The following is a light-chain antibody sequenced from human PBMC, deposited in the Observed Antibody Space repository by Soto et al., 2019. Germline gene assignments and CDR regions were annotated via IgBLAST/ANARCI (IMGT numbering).Light chain of an antibody. Sequence: QSALTQPASVSGSPGQSITISCSGTSSNIGGYNVVSWYQQHPGKAPKVIVYEGIKRPSGVSDRFSGSTSGSTASLTISGLQAEDEADYYCSSYAGSNNFVFGTGTKVTVL. V-gene: IGLV2-23*01. CDR2: EGI. CDR3: SSYAGSNNFV. J-gene: IGLJ1*01. CDR1: SSNIGGYNV.